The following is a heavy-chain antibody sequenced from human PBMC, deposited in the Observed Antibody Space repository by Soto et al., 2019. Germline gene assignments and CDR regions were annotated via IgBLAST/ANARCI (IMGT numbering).Heavy chain of an antibody. CDR2: LSGGGSNT. V-gene: IGHV3-23*01. D-gene: IGHD4-17*01. J-gene: IGHJ4*02. Sequence: PGGSLRLSCAASGFSFSTSSMAWVRQTPGKGLAWVSGLSGGGSNTFYADSVQGRFTISVDNAKNTVYLQMNSLRVEDTAVYYCARWDGYGDVWGQGTLVTVSS. CDR1: GFSFSTSS. CDR3: ARWDGYGDV.